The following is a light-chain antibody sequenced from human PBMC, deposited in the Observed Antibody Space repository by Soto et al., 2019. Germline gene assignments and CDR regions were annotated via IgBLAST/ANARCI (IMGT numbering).Light chain of an antibody. V-gene: IGLV2-14*01. CDR3: LSYTNTHTQV. Sequence: QSALTQPASVSGSPGQSITLSCTGTDSDVGGNNFVSWYQQHPGKAPKLMIYYVNNRPSGISIRFSGSKSGNTASLTISGLQAGDEADYYCLSYTNTHTQVFGTGTKVTVL. J-gene: IGLJ1*01. CDR2: YVN. CDR1: DSDVGGNNF.